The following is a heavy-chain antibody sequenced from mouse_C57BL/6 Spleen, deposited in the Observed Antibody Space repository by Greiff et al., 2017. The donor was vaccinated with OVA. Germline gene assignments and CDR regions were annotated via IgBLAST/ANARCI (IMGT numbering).Heavy chain of an antibody. V-gene: IGHV2-5*01. CDR2: IWRGGST. J-gene: IGHJ1*03. CDR1: GFSLTSYG. CDR3: AKGYGSSYWYFDG. Sequence: VQLQQSGPGLVQPSQSLSITCTVSGFSLTSYGVHWVRQSPGKGLEWLGVIWRGGSTDYNAAFMSRLSITKDNSKSQVFFKMNSLQADDTAIYYCAKGYGSSYWYFDGWGTGTTVTVSS. D-gene: IGHD1-1*01.